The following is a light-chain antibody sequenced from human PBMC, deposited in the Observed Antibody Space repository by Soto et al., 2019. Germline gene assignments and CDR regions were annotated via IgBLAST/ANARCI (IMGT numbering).Light chain of an antibody. CDR1: SSDVGSYNL. J-gene: IGLJ1*01. CDR3: CSYTSGSTYV. CDR2: DVS. V-gene: IGLV2-23*02. Sequence: QSVLTQPASVSGSPGQSITISCTGTSSDVGSYNLVTWYQHNPGKAPKLLIYDVSKWPSGVSNRFPGSKSGNTASLTIFGLGAEDEADYYCCSYTSGSTYVFGTGTKVTVL.